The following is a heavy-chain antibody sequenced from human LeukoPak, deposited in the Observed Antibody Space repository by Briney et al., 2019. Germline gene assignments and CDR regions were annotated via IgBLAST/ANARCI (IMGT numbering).Heavy chain of an antibody. J-gene: IGHJ3*02. D-gene: IGHD3-22*01. CDR2: IYYSGST. CDR3: ASVDRYCYDSSGYYDAFDI. V-gene: IGHV4-59*01. CDR1: GGSISSYY. Sequence: PSETLSLTCTVSGGSISSYYWSWIRQPPGKGLEWIGYIYYSGSTNYNPSLKSRVTISVDTSKNQFSLKLSSVTAADTAVYYCASVDRYCYDSSGYYDAFDIWGQGTMVTVSS.